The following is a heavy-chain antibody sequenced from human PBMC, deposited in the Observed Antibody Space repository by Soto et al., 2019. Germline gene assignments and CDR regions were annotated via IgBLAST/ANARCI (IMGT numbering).Heavy chain of an antibody. CDR3: ARGMTTVTTIDY. V-gene: IGHV4-30-2*01. Sequence: PSETLSLTCAVSGGSISSGGYSWSWIRQPPGKGLEWIGYIYHSGSTYYNPSLKSRVTISVDRSKNQFSRKLSSVTAADTAVYYCARGMTTVTTIDYWGQGTLVTVSS. J-gene: IGHJ4*02. CDR2: IYHSGST. CDR1: GGSISSGGYS. D-gene: IGHD4-4*01.